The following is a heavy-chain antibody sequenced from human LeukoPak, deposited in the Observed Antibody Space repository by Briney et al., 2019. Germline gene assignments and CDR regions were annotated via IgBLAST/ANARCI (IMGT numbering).Heavy chain of an antibody. CDR3: ARDFGKYSGYDFDF. CDR1: GYTFTGYF. J-gene: IGHJ4*02. V-gene: IGHV1-2*02. Sequence: ASVKVSCKASGYTFTGYFMHWRRQAPGQGLEWMAWINPNSGATNYAPKFQGRVTLTRDTSITTAYMELSRLRSDDTAVYYCARDFGKYSGYDFDFWGQGALVSVCS. D-gene: IGHD5-12*01. CDR2: INPNSGAT.